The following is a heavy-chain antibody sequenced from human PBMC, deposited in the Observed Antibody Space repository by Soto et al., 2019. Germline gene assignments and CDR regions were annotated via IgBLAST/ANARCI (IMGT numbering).Heavy chain of an antibody. CDR1: GFTFSTYW. CDR2: IKTDGTYA. CDR3: AAVGRGYYAN. V-gene: IGHV3-74*01. J-gene: IGHJ4*01. Sequence: EVQLVESGGDLVQPGGSLRLSCAASGFTFSTYWMHWVRQAPGKGLLWVSRIKTDGTYATYADSVKGRFTISRDNAKNTMYLQMSSLRVEDAALYYCAAVGRGYYANWGHGPLVTVSS. D-gene: IGHD3-22*01.